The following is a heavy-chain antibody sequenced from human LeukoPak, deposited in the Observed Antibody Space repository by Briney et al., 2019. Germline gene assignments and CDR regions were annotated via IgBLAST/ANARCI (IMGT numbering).Heavy chain of an antibody. D-gene: IGHD6-13*01. CDR1: GFTFSSYW. V-gene: IGHV3-7*03. Sequence: GGSLRLSCAASGFTFSSYWMSWVRQAPGKGLEWVANIKQDGSEKYYVDSVKGRFTISRDNAKNSLYLQMNSLRVEDTAVYYCAKEVAAVGTGAFDIWGQGTMVTVSS. CDR2: IKQDGSEK. J-gene: IGHJ3*02. CDR3: AKEVAAVGTGAFDI.